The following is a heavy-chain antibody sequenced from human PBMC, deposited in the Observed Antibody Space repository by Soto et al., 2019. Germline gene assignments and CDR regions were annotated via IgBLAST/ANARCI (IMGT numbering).Heavy chain of an antibody. J-gene: IGHJ4*02. CDR3: ASLSGSYNLNDY. V-gene: IGHV1-69*06. CDR2: IIPIFGTA. CDR1: GGTFSSYA. Sequence: SVKVSCKASGGTFSSYAISWVRQAPGQGLEWMGGIIPIFGTANFAQKFQGRVTITADKSTSTAYMELSSLRSEDTAVYYCASLSGSYNLNDYWGQGTLVTVS. D-gene: IGHD1-26*01.